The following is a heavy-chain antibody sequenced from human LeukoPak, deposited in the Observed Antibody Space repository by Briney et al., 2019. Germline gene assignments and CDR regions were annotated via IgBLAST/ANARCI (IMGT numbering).Heavy chain of an antibody. CDR1: GDTFTSYD. V-gene: IGHV1-8*03. Sequence: GPSVKVSCKASGDTFTSYDINWGRQATGQGLERMGWMTPTSGYTGYAQKFQGRVTITRNTSITTAYMELSSLRFEDTAVYYCARGRDGYNFGYFDLWGRGTLVTVSS. D-gene: IGHD5-24*01. CDR2: MTPTSGYT. J-gene: IGHJ2*01. CDR3: ARGRDGYNFGYFDL.